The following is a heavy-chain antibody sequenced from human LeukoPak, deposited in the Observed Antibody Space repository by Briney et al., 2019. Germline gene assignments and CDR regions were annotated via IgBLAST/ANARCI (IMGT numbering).Heavy chain of an antibody. V-gene: IGHV4-59*01. D-gene: IGHD3-16*01. CDR3: ARGWGYFDY. CDR2: IYYIGST. J-gene: IGHJ4*02. CDR1: GGSTSSYY. Sequence: SETLFLTCTVSGGSTSSYYWSWIRQPPGKGLEWIGYIYYIGSTNYNPSLKSRVTKSVDTSKNQFSLKLSSVTAADTAVYYCARGWGYFDYWGQGTLVTVSS.